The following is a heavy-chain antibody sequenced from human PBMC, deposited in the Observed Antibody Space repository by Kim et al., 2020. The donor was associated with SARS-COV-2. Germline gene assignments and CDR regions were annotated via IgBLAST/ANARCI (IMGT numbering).Heavy chain of an antibody. Sequence: SETLSLTCTVSGGSISSGGYYWSWIRQHPGKGLEWIGYIYYSGSTYYNPSLKSRVTISVDTSKNQFSLKLSSVTAADTAVYYCARGQGLITMILVVVGALDYWGQGTLVTVSS. D-gene: IGHD3-22*01. CDR1: GGSISSGGYY. V-gene: IGHV4-31*03. CDR3: ARGQGLITMILVVVGALDY. CDR2: IYYSGST. J-gene: IGHJ4*02.